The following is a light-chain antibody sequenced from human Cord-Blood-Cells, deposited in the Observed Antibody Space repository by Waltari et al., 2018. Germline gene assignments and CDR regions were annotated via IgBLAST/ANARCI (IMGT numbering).Light chain of an antibody. CDR3: QVWDSSSDHVV. V-gene: IGLV3-21*03. Sequence: SYVLTQPPSVSVAPGKTARITCGGNNIGSKSVQWYQQKPGQAPVLVVDDDSDRPPGIPGRFSGSNSGNTATLTISRVEAGDEANYYCQVWDSSSDHVVFGGVTKLTVL. CDR1: NIGSKS. CDR2: DDS. J-gene: IGLJ2*01.